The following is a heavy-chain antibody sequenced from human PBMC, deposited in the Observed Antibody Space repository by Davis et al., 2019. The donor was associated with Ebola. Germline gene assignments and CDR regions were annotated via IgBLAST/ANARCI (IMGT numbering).Heavy chain of an antibody. Sequence: GESLKISCAASGFTFSSYAMSWVRQAPGKGLEWVSAISGSGGSTYYADSVKGRFTISRDNSKNTLYLQMNSLRAEDTAVYYCARDYGDYDYYYYMDVWGKGTTVTVSS. CDR1: GFTFSSYA. CDR3: ARDYGDYDYYYYMDV. D-gene: IGHD4-17*01. V-gene: IGHV3-23*01. CDR2: ISGSGGST. J-gene: IGHJ6*03.